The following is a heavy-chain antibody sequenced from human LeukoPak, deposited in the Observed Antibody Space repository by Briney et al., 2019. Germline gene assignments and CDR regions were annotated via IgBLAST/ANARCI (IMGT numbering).Heavy chain of an antibody. D-gene: IGHD5-12*01. Sequence: SQTLSLTCTVSGGSISSGSYYWSWIRQPAGKGLEWIGRIYTSGSTNYNPSLKSRVTISVDTSKNQFSLKLSSVTAADTAVYYCARDAEYSGYDQTGYYYYYMDVCSKGTTVTVSS. CDR3: ARDAEYSGYDQTGYYYYYMDV. V-gene: IGHV4-61*02. CDR1: GGSISSGSYY. CDR2: IYTSGST. J-gene: IGHJ6*03.